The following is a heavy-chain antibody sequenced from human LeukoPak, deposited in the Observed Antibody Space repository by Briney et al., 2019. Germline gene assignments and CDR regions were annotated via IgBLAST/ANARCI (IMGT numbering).Heavy chain of an antibody. Sequence: SETLSLTCAVYGGSFSGYYWSWIRQPPGKGLEWIGYIYYSGSTNYNPSLKSRVTISVDTSKNQFSLKLSSVTAADTAVYYCARAWGGYYMDVWGKGTTVTVSS. V-gene: IGHV4-59*01. CDR2: IYYSGST. D-gene: IGHD3-10*01. CDR1: GGSFSGYY. CDR3: ARAWGGYYMDV. J-gene: IGHJ6*03.